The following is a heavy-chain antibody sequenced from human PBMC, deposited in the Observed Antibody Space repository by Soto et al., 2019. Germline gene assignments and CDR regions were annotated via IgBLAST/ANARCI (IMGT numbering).Heavy chain of an antibody. CDR3: AKGGYYSLFDI. Sequence: PSETLRLSCVASGFPFSSYAMSWVRQTPGKGLEWVSGISGSGGRTYYADSVKGRFTISRDNSNNTLSLQMHILRVEDTAVYFCAKGGYYSLFDIWGQGTVVTVSS. V-gene: IGHV3-23*01. J-gene: IGHJ3*02. CDR1: GFPFSSYA. CDR2: ISGSGGRT. D-gene: IGHD3-16*01.